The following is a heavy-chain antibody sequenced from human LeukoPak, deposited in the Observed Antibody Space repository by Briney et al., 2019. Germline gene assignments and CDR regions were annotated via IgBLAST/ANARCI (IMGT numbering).Heavy chain of an antibody. J-gene: IGHJ4*02. CDR1: GGSISSYY. CDR2: IYYSGST. Sequence: PSETLSLTCTVSGGSISSYYWSWIRQPPGEGLEWIGYIYYSGSTNYNPSLKSRVSISVDRSKNQFSLKLSSVTAADTAVYYCARHEIESLNFDYWGQGILVTVSS. V-gene: IGHV4-59*08. CDR3: ARHEIESLNFDY.